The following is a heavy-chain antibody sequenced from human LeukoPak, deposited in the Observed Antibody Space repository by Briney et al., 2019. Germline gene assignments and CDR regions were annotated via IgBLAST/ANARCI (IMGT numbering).Heavy chain of an antibody. CDR3: ARQEYCSGGSCYTWFDP. CDR2: IHPGDSDS. V-gene: IGHV5-51*01. Sequence: GESLEISCKASGYSFTDFYIAWVRQMPGKGLEWMGIIHPGDSDSRYSPSFQGQVNLSVDKSISTAYLQWSSLKASDTAMYYCARQEYCSGGSCYTWFDPWGQGTLVTVSS. J-gene: IGHJ5*02. D-gene: IGHD2-15*01. CDR1: GYSFTDFY.